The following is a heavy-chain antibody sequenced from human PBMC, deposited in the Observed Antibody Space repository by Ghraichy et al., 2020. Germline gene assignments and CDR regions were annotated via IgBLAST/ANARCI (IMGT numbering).Heavy chain of an antibody. Sequence: GGSLRLSCAASGFTFDDYAMHWVRQAPGKGLEWVSLISGDGGSTYYADSVKGRFTISRDNSKNSLYLQMNSLRTEDTALYYCAKDAEAYYYDSSGPVHFDYWGQGTLVTVSS. CDR1: GFTFDDYA. CDR3: AKDAEAYYYDSSGPVHFDY. D-gene: IGHD3-22*01. CDR2: ISGDGGST. J-gene: IGHJ4*02. V-gene: IGHV3-43*02.